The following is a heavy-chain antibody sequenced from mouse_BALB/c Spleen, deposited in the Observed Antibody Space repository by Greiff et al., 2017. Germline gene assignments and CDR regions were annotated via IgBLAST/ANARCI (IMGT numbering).Heavy chain of an antibody. CDR3: ARAYYPAMDY. Sequence: QVQLKQPGAELVKPGASVKLSCKASGYTFTSYWMHWVKQRPGQGLEWIGEINPSNGRTNYNEKFKSKATLTVDKSSSTAYMQLSSLTSEDSAVYYCARAYYPAMDYWGQGTSVTVSS. J-gene: IGHJ4*01. D-gene: IGHD2-10*01. CDR1: GYTFTSYW. V-gene: IGHV1S81*02. CDR2: INPSNGRT.